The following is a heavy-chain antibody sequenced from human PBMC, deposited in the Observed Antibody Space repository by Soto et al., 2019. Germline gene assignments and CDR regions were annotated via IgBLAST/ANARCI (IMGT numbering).Heavy chain of an antibody. V-gene: IGHV3-23*01. J-gene: IGHJ6*02. CDR1: GFTFNTYA. Sequence: GGSLRLSCAASGFTFNTYAMTWVRQAPGKGLEWVSLISESGDGTYYADSVKGRFTISRDNSQRTLSLQMNSLRAEDTAVYYCAKNGDFRSWGMDVWGQQWTVTVSS. CDR3: AKNGDFRSWGMDV. D-gene: IGHD3-3*01. CDR2: ISESGDGT.